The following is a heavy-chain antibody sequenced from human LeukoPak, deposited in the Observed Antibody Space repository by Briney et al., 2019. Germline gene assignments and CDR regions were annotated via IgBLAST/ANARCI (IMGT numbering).Heavy chain of an antibody. V-gene: IGHV4-61*02. CDR2: IYTSGST. D-gene: IGHD2-15*01. J-gene: IGHJ6*03. CDR1: GGSISSGSYY. Sequence: SETLSLTCTVSGGSISSGSYYWSWIRQPAGKGLEWIGRIYTSGSTNYNPSLKSRVTISVDTSKNQFSLKLSSVTAADTAVYYCARGLRDQPLLRKPYYYYYMDVWGKGTTVTVSS. CDR3: ARGLRDQPLLRKPYYYYYMDV.